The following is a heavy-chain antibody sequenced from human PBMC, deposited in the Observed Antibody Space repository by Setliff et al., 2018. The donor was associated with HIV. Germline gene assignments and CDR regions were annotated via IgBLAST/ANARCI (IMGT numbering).Heavy chain of an antibody. D-gene: IGHD3-10*01. CDR2: INPNSGGT. J-gene: IGHJ4*02. Sequence: ASVKVSCKASGYTFTGYYMHWVRQAPGQGLEWMGRINPNSGGTNYAQKFQGRVTMTRDTSISTAYMELSRLRSDDTAVYYCARIGSGSYPYDYWGQGTLVTVSS. CDR1: GYTFTGYY. CDR3: ARIGSGSYPYDY. V-gene: IGHV1-2*06.